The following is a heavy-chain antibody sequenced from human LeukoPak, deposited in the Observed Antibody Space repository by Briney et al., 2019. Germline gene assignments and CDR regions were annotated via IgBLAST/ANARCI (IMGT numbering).Heavy chain of an antibody. CDR3: AKEYSGYDGNAFDI. V-gene: IGHV3-43D*03. CDR2: ISWDGGST. Sequence: GGSLRLSCAASGFTFDDYAMHWVRQAPGKGLEWVSLISWDGGSTYYADSVQGRFTISRDNSKNSLYLQMNSLRAEDTALYYCAKEYSGYDGNAFDIWGQGTMVTVSS. CDR1: GFTFDDYA. J-gene: IGHJ3*02. D-gene: IGHD5-12*01.